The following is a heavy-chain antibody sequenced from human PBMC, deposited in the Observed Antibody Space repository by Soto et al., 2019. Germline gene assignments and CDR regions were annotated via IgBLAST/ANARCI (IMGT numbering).Heavy chain of an antibody. CDR3: ATYYDIFKY. V-gene: IGHV4-34*01. Sequence: PSETLSLTCAVYGGSFSGYYWSWIRQPPGKGLEWIGEINHSGSTNYNPSLKSRVTISVDTSKNQFSLKLSSVTAADTAVYCCATYYDIFKYWGQGTLVTVSS. CDR1: GGSFSGYY. J-gene: IGHJ4*02. CDR2: INHSGST. D-gene: IGHD3-9*01.